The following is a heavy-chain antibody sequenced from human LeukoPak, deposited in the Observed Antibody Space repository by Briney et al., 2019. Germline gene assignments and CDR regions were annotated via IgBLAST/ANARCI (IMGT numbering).Heavy chain of an antibody. J-gene: IGHJ2*01. D-gene: IGHD2-2*02. V-gene: IGHV3-64D*06. Sequence: RPGGSLRLSCAASGFTFSSYAMSWVRQAPGKGLEYVSVISSNGDSTYYADSVKGRFTISRDNSKNTLYLQMSSLRAEDTAVYYCVKGLPCSSSSCYTRTSWYFDLWGRGTLVTVSS. CDR2: ISSNGDST. CDR1: GFTFSSYA. CDR3: VKGLPCSSSSCYTRTSWYFDL.